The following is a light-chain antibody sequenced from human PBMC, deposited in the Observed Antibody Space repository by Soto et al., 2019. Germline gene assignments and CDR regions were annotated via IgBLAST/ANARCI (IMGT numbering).Light chain of an antibody. CDR3: QQSYKMPS. J-gene: IGKJ5*01. CDR2: ATS. Sequence: QMTQSPSSLSASVGDRLTLTCRASRNVSIYLNWYQHKPGKGPTLLIHATSNLQIGVPSRFSGSGSGTEFTLTISSLEPEDFGTYYCQQSYKMPSFGQGTRLEIK. V-gene: IGKV1-39*01. CDR1: RNVSIY.